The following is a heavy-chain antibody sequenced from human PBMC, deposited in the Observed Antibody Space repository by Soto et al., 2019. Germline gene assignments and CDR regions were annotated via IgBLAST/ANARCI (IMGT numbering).Heavy chain of an antibody. J-gene: IGHJ6*02. CDR2: IYWDGDK. CDR1: GFSLSTSEVG. CDR3: AHKGGRGAGMDV. D-gene: IGHD2-15*01. V-gene: IGHV2-5*02. Sequence: QITLKESGPPLVNPTQTLTLTCIFSGFSLSTSEVGVAWIRQSPGKALEWLALIYWDGDKRYSPFLKTRLTITRDTSKRQVVLTMTNMDPVDTGTYYCAHKGGRGAGMDVWGQGTTVTVSS.